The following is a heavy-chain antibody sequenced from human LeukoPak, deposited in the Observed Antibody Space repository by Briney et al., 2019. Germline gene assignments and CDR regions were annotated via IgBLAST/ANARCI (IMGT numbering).Heavy chain of an antibody. CDR3: ARDPSNTSGFYAYLDS. CDR1: GYTFTSYY. D-gene: IGHD6-19*01. V-gene: IGHV1-46*01. CDR2: INPSGGST. Sequence: GASVKVSCKASGYTFTSYYMHWVRQAPGQGLEWMGIINPSGGSTSYAQKFQGRVTMTRDTSTSTVYMELSSLRSDDTAMYYCARDPSNTSGFYAYLDSWGQGTLVTVSS. J-gene: IGHJ4*02.